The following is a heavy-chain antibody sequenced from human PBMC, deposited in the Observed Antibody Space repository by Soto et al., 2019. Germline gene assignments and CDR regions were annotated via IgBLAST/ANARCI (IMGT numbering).Heavy chain of an antibody. CDR2: IYHSGST. CDR1: GGSISSSNW. CDR3: ARDKYYDLWSGYYTTFDY. V-gene: IGHV4-4*02. J-gene: IGHJ4*02. D-gene: IGHD3-3*01. Sequence: QVQLQESGPGLVKPSGTLSLTCAVSGGSISSSNWWSWVRQPPGKGLEWIGEIYHSGSTNYNPSLKSRVTIAVDKSKNQFSLKLSSVTAADTAVYYCARDKYYDLWSGYYTTFDYWGQGTLVTVSS.